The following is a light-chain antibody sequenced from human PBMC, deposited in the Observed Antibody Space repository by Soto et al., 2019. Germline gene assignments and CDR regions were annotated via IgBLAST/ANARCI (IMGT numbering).Light chain of an antibody. CDR2: AAS. CDR1: QSISTW. J-gene: IGKJ1*01. V-gene: IGKV1-39*01. Sequence: DTQMTQSPSTLSASIGDRVSITFPASQSISTWLAWYQQKPGKAPKLLIYAASSLQSGVPSRFSGSGSGTDFTLTISSLQPEDFATYYCQQSYSTFWTFGQGTKVDIK. CDR3: QQSYSTFWT.